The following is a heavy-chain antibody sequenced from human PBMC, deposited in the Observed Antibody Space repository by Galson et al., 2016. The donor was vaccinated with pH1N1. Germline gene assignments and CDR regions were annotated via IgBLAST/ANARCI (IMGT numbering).Heavy chain of an antibody. V-gene: IGHV3-74*01. CDR2: INSDGSTT. J-gene: IGHJ1*01. Sequence: SLRLSCAASGFTFSKHWMHWVRQVPGKGLVWVSHINSDGSTTNYAGSVKGRFTISRDNAKNTLYLQMNRLGVEDTAVYYCARGNMGLGNWGQGVLVTV. D-gene: IGHD2/OR15-2a*01. CDR3: ARGNMGLGN. CDR1: GFTFSKHW.